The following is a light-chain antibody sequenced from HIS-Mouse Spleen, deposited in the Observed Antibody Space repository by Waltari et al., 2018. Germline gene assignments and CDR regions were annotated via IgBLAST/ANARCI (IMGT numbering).Light chain of an antibody. CDR2: AAS. CDR1: KGISSY. Sequence: DIQLTQSPSFLSASVGDRVTITCRASKGISSYLAWYQQKPGKAPKHLIYAASTLQSGVPSRFSGSGSGTEFTLTISSLQPEDFATYYCQQLNSYPPTFGQGTKVEIK. CDR3: QQLNSYPPT. V-gene: IGKV1-9*01. J-gene: IGKJ1*01.